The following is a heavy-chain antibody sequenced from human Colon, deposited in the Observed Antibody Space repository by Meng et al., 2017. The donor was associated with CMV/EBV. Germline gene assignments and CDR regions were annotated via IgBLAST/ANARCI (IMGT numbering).Heavy chain of an antibody. Sequence: GSLRLSCAVYGGSFSGYYWSWIRQPPGKGLEWIGEINHSGSTNYNPSLKSRITISVDTSKNQFSLKLSSVTAADTAVYYCSAQRNLSPPTWGQGTLVTVSS. J-gene: IGHJ5*02. D-gene: IGHD2-2*01. V-gene: IGHV4-34*01. CDR2: INHSGST. CDR3: SAQRNLSPPT. CDR1: GGSFSGYY.